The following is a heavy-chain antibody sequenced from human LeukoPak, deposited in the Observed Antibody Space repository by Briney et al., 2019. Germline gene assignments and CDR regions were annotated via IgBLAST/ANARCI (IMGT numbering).Heavy chain of an antibody. CDR1: GFTFSSYG. J-gene: IGHJ3*02. V-gene: IGHV3-33*01. CDR2: IWYDGSNK. Sequence: PGGSLRLSCAASGFTFSSYGMHWVRQAPGKGLEWVAVIWYDGSNKYYADSVKGRFTISRDSSKNTLYLQMNSLRAEDTAVYYCAREDTGTTGITGAFDIWGQGTMVTV. D-gene: IGHD1-1*01. CDR3: AREDTGTTGITGAFDI.